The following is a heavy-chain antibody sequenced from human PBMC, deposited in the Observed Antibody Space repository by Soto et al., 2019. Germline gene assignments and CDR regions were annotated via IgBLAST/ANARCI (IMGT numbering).Heavy chain of an antibody. Sequence: PGGSLRLSCAASGFTFSSYSMNWVRQAPGKGLEWVSSISSSSSYIYYADSVKGRFTISRDNAKNSLYLQMNSLRAEDTAVYYCARDLLRYFDWFSWGMDVWGQGTTVTVSS. CDR2: ISSSSSYI. CDR1: GFTFSSYS. CDR3: ARDLLRYFDWFSWGMDV. J-gene: IGHJ6*02. V-gene: IGHV3-21*01. D-gene: IGHD3-9*01.